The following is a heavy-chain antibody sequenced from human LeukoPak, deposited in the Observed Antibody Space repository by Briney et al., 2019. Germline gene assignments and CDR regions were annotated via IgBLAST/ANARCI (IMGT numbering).Heavy chain of an antibody. Sequence: PSETLSLTCTVSGGSISSSSYYWGWIRQPPGKGLEWIGSIYYSGSTYYNPSLKSRVTISVDTSKNQFSLKLSSVTAADTAVYYCARSLGGDKYQLLLSFDYWGQGTLVTVSS. CDR3: ARSLGGDKYQLLLSFDY. D-gene: IGHD2-2*01. CDR2: IYYSGST. J-gene: IGHJ4*02. V-gene: IGHV4-39*07. CDR1: GGSISSSSYY.